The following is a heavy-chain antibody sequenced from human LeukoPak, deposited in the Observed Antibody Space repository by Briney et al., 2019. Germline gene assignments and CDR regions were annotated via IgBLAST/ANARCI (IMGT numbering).Heavy chain of an antibody. J-gene: IGHJ4*02. CDR2: INSNIGDT. Sequence: ASVKVSCKASGYTFSGYYMHWVRQAPGQGLEWLGWINSNIGDTKYAQKFQGRVTVTRDTSISTAYMELSRLRSDDTAVYYCARPKRIVGATDQFDYWGQGTLVTVSS. V-gene: IGHV1-2*02. D-gene: IGHD1-26*01. CDR3: ARPKRIVGATDQFDY. CDR1: GYTFSGYY.